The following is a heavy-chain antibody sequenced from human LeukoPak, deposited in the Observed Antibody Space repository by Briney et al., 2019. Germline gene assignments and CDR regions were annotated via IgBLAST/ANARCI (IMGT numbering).Heavy chain of an antibody. V-gene: IGHV4-34*01. CDR2: INHSGST. CDR1: GGSFSGYY. D-gene: IGHD2-2*01. J-gene: IGHJ4*02. CDR3: ARSVIVVVPAAIPDYFDY. Sequence: SETLSLTCAVYGGSFSGYYWSWIRQPPGKGLEWIGEINHSGSTNYNPSLKSRVTISVDTSKNQFPLKLSSVTAADTAVCYCARSVIVVVPAAIPDYFDYWGQGTLVTVSS.